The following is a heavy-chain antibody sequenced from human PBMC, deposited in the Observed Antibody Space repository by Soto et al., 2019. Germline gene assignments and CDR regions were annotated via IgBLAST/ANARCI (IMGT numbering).Heavy chain of an antibody. CDR1: GYTFTSYA. D-gene: IGHD6-6*01. J-gene: IGHJ6*02. V-gene: IGHV1-3*01. CDR2: INAGNGNT. Sequence: ASVKVSCKASGYTFTSYAMHWVRQAPGQRLEWMGWINAGNGNTKYSQKFQGRVTITRDTSASTAYMELSSLRSEDTAVYYRAQQLVSIYGMDVWGQGTTVTVSS. CDR3: AQQLVSIYGMDV.